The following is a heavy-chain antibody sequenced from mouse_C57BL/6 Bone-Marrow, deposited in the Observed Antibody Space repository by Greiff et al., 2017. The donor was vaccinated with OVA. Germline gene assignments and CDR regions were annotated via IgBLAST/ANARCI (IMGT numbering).Heavy chain of an antibody. CDR1: GFSLTSYG. CDR3: AKAYYGSSYWYFDV. CDR2: IWRGGST. D-gene: IGHD1-1*01. V-gene: IGHV2-5*01. Sequence: QVQLKESGPGLVQPSQSLSITCTVSGFSLTSYGVHWVRQSPGKGLEWLGVIWRGGSTDYNAAFMSRLSITKDNSKSQVFFKMNSPQADDTAIYYCAKAYYGSSYWYFDVWGTGTTVTVSS. J-gene: IGHJ1*03.